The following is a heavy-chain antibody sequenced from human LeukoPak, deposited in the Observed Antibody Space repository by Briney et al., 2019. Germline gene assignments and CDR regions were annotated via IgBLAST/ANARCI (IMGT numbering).Heavy chain of an antibody. D-gene: IGHD6-19*01. CDR2: ISDRGSTM. Sequence: GGSLRLSCVASGFSFSTFEMNWVRQAPGKGLEWISYISDRGSTMYYADSVKGRFTISRDNAKNSLYLQMNSLRAEDTAVYYCARAIAVAGPYYFDYWGHGNLCTVSS. J-gene: IGHJ4*01. CDR1: GFSFSTFE. CDR3: ARAIAVAGPYYFDY. V-gene: IGHV3-48*03.